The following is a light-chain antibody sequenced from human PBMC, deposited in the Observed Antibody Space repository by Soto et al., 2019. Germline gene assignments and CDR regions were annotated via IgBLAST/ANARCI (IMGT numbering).Light chain of an antibody. CDR2: GAS. CDR3: QQYGSSPLELT. Sequence: EIVLTQSPGTLSLSPGERATLSCRASQSVSSSYLAWYQQKPGQAPRLLIYGASSRATGIPDRFSGSGSGTDFTLTISRLEPEDFAVYYCQQYGSSPLELTFGPGTKVDIK. J-gene: IGKJ3*01. V-gene: IGKV3-20*01. CDR1: QSVSSSY.